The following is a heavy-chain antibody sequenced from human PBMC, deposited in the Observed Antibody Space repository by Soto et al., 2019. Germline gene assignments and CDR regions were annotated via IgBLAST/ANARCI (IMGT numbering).Heavy chain of an antibody. CDR2: MNPNSGNT. D-gene: IGHD6-19*01. V-gene: IGHV1-8*01. Sequence: ASVKVSCKASGYTFTSYDINWVRQATGQGLEWMGWMNPNSGNTGYAQKFQGRVTMTRNTSISTAYMELSSLRSEDTAVYYCARSQGKRIAVAGSVVEIGYWGQGTLVTVSS. J-gene: IGHJ4*02. CDR3: ARSQGKRIAVAGSVVEIGY. CDR1: GYTFTSYD.